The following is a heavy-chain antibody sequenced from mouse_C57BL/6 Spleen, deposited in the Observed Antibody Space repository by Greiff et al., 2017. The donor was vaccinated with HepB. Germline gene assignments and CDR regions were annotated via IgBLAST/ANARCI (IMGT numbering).Heavy chain of an antibody. Sequence: EVKLMESGGGLVKPGGSLKLSCAASGFTFSSYAMSWVRQTPEKRLEWVATISDGGSYTYYPDNVKGRFTISRDNAKNNLYLQMSHLKSEDTAMYYCARDEATVDYWGQGTSVTVSS. V-gene: IGHV5-4*01. CDR1: GFTFSSYA. J-gene: IGHJ4*01. CDR2: ISDGGSYT. CDR3: ARDEATVDY. D-gene: IGHD1-1*01.